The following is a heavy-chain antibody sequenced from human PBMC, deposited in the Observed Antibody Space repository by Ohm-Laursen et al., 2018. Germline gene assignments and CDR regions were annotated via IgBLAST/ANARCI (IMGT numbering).Heavy chain of an antibody. CDR1: GGSISNYY. V-gene: IGHV4-59*01. CDR3: ARRYSNYVPDV. D-gene: IGHD4-11*01. Sequence: GTLSLTCTVSGGSISNYYWSWIRQPPGKGLEWIGYIYFSGSTNYNPSLKSRATISVDTSKNQFSLKLSSVTAADTAVYYCARRYSNYVPDVWGQGTLVTVSS. J-gene: IGHJ4*02. CDR2: IYFSGST.